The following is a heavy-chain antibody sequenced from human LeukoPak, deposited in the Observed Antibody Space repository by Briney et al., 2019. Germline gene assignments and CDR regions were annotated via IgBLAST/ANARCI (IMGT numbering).Heavy chain of an antibody. CDR2: MNPNSGNT. J-gene: IGHJ4*02. V-gene: IGHV1-8*03. CDR1: GYTFTYYD. D-gene: IGHD4-17*01. Sequence: ASVKVSCKASGYTFTYYDINWVRQATGQGLEWMGWMNPNSGNTGYAQKFQARVTFTRITSISTAYMELRSLRPEDTAVYYCARATPTTTAFDYWGQGTLVTVSS. CDR3: ARATPTTTAFDY.